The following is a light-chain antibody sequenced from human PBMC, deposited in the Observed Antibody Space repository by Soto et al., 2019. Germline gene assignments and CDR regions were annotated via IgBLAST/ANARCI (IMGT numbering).Light chain of an antibody. Sequence: EIVLTQSPGTLSWSPGERATLSCRASQSVSSSYLAWYQQKPGQAPRLLIYGASTRATGIPDRFSGSGSGTDFILTISRLEPEDFAVYYCQQYGSSPFTFGPGTKVDIK. J-gene: IGKJ3*01. CDR3: QQYGSSPFT. V-gene: IGKV3-20*01. CDR2: GAS. CDR1: QSVSSSY.